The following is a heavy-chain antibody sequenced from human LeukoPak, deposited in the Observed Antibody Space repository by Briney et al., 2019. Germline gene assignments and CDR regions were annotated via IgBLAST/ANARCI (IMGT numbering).Heavy chain of an antibody. Sequence: ASVKVSCKASGCTFTSYAISWVRQAPGQGLEWMGRIIPILGIANYAQKFQGRVTMTTDKSTSTAYMELSSLRSEDTAVYYSARDRRDGYKFDAFDICGQGAMVTVSP. CDR2: IIPILGIA. CDR1: GCTFTSYA. CDR3: ARDRRDGYKFDAFDI. V-gene: IGHV1-69*04. J-gene: IGHJ3*02. D-gene: IGHD5-12*01.